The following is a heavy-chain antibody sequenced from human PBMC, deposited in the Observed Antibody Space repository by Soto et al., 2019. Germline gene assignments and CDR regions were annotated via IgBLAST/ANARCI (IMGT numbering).Heavy chain of an antibody. D-gene: IGHD3-3*01. CDR3: ARGANILYYDFGSGFFPN. V-gene: IGHV1-18*01. J-gene: IGHJ4*02. CDR1: GYTFSNYG. CDR2: ISAYNGNI. Sequence: ASVKVSCKASGYTFSNYGISWVRQAPGQGLEWMGWISAYNGNIKFAQKVQGRVTMTTDTFTSTAYMELRSLRSDDTAVYYWARGANILYYDFGSGFFPNWGQGTLVTVSS.